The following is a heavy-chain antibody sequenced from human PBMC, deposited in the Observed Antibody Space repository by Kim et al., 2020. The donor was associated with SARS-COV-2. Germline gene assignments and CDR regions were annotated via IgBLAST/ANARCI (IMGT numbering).Heavy chain of an antibody. D-gene: IGHD6-6*01. Sequence: DSVKGRFTISRDNSKNTLYLQMNSLRAEDTAVYYCAKEGSSSEYYYGMDVWGQGTTVTVSS. CDR3: AKEGSSSEYYYGMDV. J-gene: IGHJ6*02. V-gene: IGHV3-30*02.